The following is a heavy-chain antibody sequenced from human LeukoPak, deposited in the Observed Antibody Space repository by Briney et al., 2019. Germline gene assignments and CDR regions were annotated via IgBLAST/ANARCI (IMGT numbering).Heavy chain of an antibody. CDR2: ISYDGSNK. V-gene: IGHV3-30*18. J-gene: IGHJ6*02. Sequence: SGGSLRLSCAASGFSFSGYAIHWVRRTPGKGLEWEAVISYDGSNKYYADSVKGRFTISRDNSKNTLYLQMNSLRAEDRAVYYCAKFYHDTRGYYGYGMDVWGQGTTVTVSS. CDR1: GFSFSGYA. CDR3: AKFYHDTRGYYGYGMDV. D-gene: IGHD3-22*01.